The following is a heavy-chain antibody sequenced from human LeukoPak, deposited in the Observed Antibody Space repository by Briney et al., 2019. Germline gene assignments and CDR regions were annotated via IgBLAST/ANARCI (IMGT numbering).Heavy chain of an antibody. Sequence: GGSLRLSCAASGFTFSSYSMNWVRQAPGKGLEWVSSISSSSSYIYYADSVKGRFTISRDNAKNSLYLQMNSLRAEDTAVYYCAKRRGNGMGGFYFDYWGQGTLVTVSS. CDR1: GFTFSSYS. J-gene: IGHJ4*02. D-gene: IGHD1-1*01. CDR2: ISSSSSYI. V-gene: IGHV3-21*04. CDR3: AKRRGNGMGGFYFDY.